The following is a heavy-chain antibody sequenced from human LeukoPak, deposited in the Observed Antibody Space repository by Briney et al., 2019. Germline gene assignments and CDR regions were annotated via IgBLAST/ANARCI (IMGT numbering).Heavy chain of an antibody. V-gene: IGHV1-18*01. CDR3: ARDKKFGGWHHGNLVGY. J-gene: IGHJ4*02. D-gene: IGHD4-23*01. Sequence: ASVMVSCTASGYTFVTYGISWVRQAPGQGRQWVGWINPHKGNTNYAQNFQNRVTMTTDTSTNTAYMELRSLRSDDTAVYYCARDKKFGGWHHGNLVGYWGQGTLVTVSS. CDR2: INPHKGNT. CDR1: GYTFVTYG.